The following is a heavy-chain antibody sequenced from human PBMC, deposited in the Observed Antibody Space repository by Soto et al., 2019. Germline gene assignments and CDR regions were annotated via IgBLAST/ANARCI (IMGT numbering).Heavy chain of an antibody. V-gene: IGHV4-39*01. J-gene: IGHJ4*02. CDR1: GGSISSSSYY. Sequence: PSETLSLTCTVSGGSISSSSYYWGWIRQPPGKGLEWIGSIYYSGSTYYNPPLKSRVTISVDTSKNQFSLKLSSVTAADTAVYYCARQGAYYYDILTGYYRGAFDYWGQGTLVTVSS. CDR2: IYYSGST. D-gene: IGHD3-9*01. CDR3: ARQGAYYYDILTGYYRGAFDY.